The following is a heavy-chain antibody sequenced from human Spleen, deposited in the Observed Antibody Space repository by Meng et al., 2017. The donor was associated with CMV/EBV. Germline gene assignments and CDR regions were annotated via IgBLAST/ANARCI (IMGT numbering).Heavy chain of an antibody. V-gene: IGHV4-59*10. CDR3: AGQISVGYFDY. CDR1: GGSISSYY. Sequence: QVQLQQWGAGLLKPSETLSLTCAVYGGSISSYYWSWFRQPAGKGLEWIGRIYTSGSTNYNPSLKSRVTMSVDTSKNQFSLKLSSVTAADTAVYYCAGQISVGYFDYWGQGTLVTISS. D-gene: IGHD1-26*01. CDR2: IYTSGST. J-gene: IGHJ4*02.